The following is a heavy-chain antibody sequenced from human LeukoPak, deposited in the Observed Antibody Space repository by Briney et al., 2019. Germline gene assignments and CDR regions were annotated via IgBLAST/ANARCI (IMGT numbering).Heavy chain of an antibody. CDR2: IYTSGST. J-gene: IGHJ6*03. Sequence: PSETLSLTCTVSGGSISSYYWSWIRQPAGKGLEWIGRIYTSGSTNYNPSLKSRVTMSVDTSKNQFSLKLSSVTAADTAVYYCAREWRDIVATYYYYYYMDVWGKGTTVTVSS. V-gene: IGHV4-4*07. D-gene: IGHD2-15*01. CDR3: AREWRDIVATYYYYYYMDV. CDR1: GGSISSYY.